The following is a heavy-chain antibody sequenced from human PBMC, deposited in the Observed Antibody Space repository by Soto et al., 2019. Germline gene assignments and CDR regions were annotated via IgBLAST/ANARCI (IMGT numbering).Heavy chain of an antibody. Sequence: QITLKESGPTLVRPTQTLTLTCTFSGFSLSTSGLGVGWFRQPPGKALEWLALIYLNDDKRYSPSLKARLTITKDTSKNQVVLTMTNMDPVDTATYYCAHRPSGWYLFDYWGQGTLVTVSS. D-gene: IGHD6-19*01. J-gene: IGHJ4*02. CDR2: IYLNDDK. V-gene: IGHV2-5*01. CDR1: GFSLSTSGLG. CDR3: AHRPSGWYLFDY.